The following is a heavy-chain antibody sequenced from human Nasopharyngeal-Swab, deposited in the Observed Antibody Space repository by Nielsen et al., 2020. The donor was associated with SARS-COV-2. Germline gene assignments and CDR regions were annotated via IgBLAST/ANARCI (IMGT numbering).Heavy chain of an antibody. CDR3: ACGVTNWGVFDI. CDR2: INHSGST. Sequence: SETLSPTRAVHGGSFSGYYWTWIRPPPGKGPEWIGEINHSGSTNYNPSLKSRVTISVDTSKNQFSLKLSSVTAADTAVYYCACGVTNWGVFDIWGQGTMVTVSS. CDR1: GGSFSGYY. V-gene: IGHV4-34*01. J-gene: IGHJ3*02. D-gene: IGHD7-27*01.